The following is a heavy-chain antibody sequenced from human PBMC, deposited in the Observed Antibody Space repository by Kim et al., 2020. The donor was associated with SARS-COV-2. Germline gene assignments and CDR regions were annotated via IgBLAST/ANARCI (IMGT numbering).Heavy chain of an antibody. CDR2: T. V-gene: IGHV4-34*01. Sequence: TNYNASLKSRLTMSADTSKNHFSLKLNSVTAADTAMYYCARGDSRGHAFEIWGQGTLVTVSS. J-gene: IGHJ3*02. CDR3: ARGDSRGHAFEI. D-gene: IGHD3-22*01.